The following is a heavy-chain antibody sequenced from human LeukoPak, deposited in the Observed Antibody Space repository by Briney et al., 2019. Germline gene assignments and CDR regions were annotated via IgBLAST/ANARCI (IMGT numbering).Heavy chain of an antibody. V-gene: IGHV4-59*08. CDR3: ARHYLSGTGLHWVFDY. D-gene: IGHD5/OR15-5a*01. Sequence: SETLSLTCTVSGGSISSYYWSWIRQPPGKGLEWIGYIYYSGSTNYNPSLKSRVTISVDTSKNQFSLKLSSVTAADTAVYYCARHYLSGTGLHWVFDYWGQGTLVTVSS. CDR2: IYYSGST. CDR1: GGSISSYY. J-gene: IGHJ4*02.